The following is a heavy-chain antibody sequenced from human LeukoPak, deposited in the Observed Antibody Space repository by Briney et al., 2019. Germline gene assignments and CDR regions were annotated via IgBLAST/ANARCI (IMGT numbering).Heavy chain of an antibody. V-gene: IGHV3-7*01. CDR1: GFTFSSYA. CDR2: IKQDGSEK. J-gene: IGHJ4*02. D-gene: IGHD3-3*01. CDR3: ARVAHYDFWSGYHFDY. Sequence: GGSLRLSCAASGFTFSSYAMSWVRQAPGKGLERVANIKQDGSEKYYVDSVKGRFTISRDNAKNSLYLQMNSLRAEDTAVYYCARVAHYDFWSGYHFDYWGQGTLVTVSS.